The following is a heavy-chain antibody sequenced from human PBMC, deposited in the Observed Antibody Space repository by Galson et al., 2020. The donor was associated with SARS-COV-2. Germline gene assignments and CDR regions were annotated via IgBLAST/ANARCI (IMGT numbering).Heavy chain of an antibody. V-gene: IGHV4-31*03. CDR1: GGSISSGGYY. CDR3: AGAAISGVSPIDY. D-gene: IGHD1-26*01. J-gene: IGHJ4*02. CDR2: IYYSGST. Sequence: SETLSLTCTVSGGSISSGGYYWSWIRQHPGKGLEWIGYIYYSGSTYYNPSLKSRVTISVDTSKNQFSLKLSSVTAADTAVYYCAGAAISGVSPIDYWGQGTLVTVSS.